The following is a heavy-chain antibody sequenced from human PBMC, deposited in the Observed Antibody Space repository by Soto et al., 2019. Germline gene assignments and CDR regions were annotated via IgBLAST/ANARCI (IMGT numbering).Heavy chain of an antibody. CDR3: AREGRITDF. V-gene: IGHV3-23*01. CDR1: GFTFTDYV. J-gene: IGHJ4*02. Sequence: PGGSLRLSCVASGFTFTDYVMSWVRQVPGKGLEWVSSISDGGERTDYRDSVRGRFTISRDNARFTLHLQMNSLRVDDTATYFCAREGRITDFWGQGALVTVSS. CDR2: ISDGGERT. D-gene: IGHD3-16*01.